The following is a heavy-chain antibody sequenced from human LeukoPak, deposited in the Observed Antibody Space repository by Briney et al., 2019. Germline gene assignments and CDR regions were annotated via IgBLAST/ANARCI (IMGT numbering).Heavy chain of an antibody. CDR2: IYYSGST. D-gene: IGHD3-22*01. CDR3: ARSVKHYYDSSGYWWYFDL. CDR1: GGSFSGYY. V-gene: IGHV4-34*01. J-gene: IGHJ2*01. Sequence: ASETLSLTCAVYGGSFSGYYWSWIRQPPGKGLGWIGDIYYSGSTNYNPSLKSRVTISVDTSKNQFSLKLSSVTAADTAVYYCARSVKHYYDSSGYWWYFDLWGRGTLVTVSS.